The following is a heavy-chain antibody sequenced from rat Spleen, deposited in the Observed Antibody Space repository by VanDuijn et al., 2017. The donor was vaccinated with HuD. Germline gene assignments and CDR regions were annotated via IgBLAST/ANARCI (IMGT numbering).Heavy chain of an antibody. D-gene: IGHD4-3*01. CDR2: IIDTGGRT. J-gene: IGHJ1*01. V-gene: IGHV5-31*01. CDR3: TGGGVPWYLDF. CDR1: GFTFNKFW. Sequence: EVQLVESGGGLVQPGRSLKLSCVASGFTFNKFWMTWIRQAPGKGLEWVASIIDTGGRTYYPDSVKGRFTISRDNAKSTLYLQMNSLRSEDTATYYCTGGGVPWYLDFWGPGTMVTVSS.